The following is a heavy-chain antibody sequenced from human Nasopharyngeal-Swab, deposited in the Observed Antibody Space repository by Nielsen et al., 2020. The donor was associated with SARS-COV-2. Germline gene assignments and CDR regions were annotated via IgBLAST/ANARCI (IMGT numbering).Heavy chain of an antibody. D-gene: IGHD2-21*02. CDR1: GYSFTSYW. CDR3: ARQKIRKHIVVVTAIWDAFDI. Sequence: KVSCKGSGYSFTSYWIGWVRQVPGKGLEWMGIIYPGDSDTRYSPSFQGQVTISADKSISTAYLQWSSLKASDTAMYYCARQKIRKHIVVVTAIWDAFDIWGQGTMVTVSS. CDR2: IYPGDSDT. J-gene: IGHJ3*02. V-gene: IGHV5-51*01.